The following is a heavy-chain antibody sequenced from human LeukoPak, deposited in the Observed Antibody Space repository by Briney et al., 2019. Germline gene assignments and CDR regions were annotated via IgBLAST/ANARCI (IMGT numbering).Heavy chain of an antibody. Sequence: TGGSLRLSCAASGFTLRHFAMNWVRQAPGKGLEWVSSIASDGDTFYADAVKGRFTISRDISENTLHLQMNSLRADDTALYFCANEAHRHLDLHNWGQGTPVTVSA. CDR2: IASDGDT. D-gene: IGHD5-24*01. J-gene: IGHJ4*02. V-gene: IGHV3-23*01. CDR1: GFTLRHFA. CDR3: ANEAHRHLDLHN.